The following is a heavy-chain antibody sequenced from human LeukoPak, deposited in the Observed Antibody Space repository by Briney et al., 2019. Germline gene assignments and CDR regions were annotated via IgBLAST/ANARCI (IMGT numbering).Heavy chain of an antibody. D-gene: IGHD6-13*01. Sequence: ASVKVSCKASGYTFTSYAMNWVRQAPGQGLEWMGGIIPIFGTANYAQKFQGRVTITADESTSTAYMELSSLRSEDTAVYYCARGASSWYSFDYWGQGTLVTVSS. CDR1: GYTFTSYA. CDR3: ARGASSWYSFDY. V-gene: IGHV1-69*13. J-gene: IGHJ4*02. CDR2: IIPIFGTA.